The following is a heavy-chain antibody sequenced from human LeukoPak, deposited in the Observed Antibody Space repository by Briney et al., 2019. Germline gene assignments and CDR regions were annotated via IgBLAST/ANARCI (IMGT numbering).Heavy chain of an antibody. Sequence: GGSLRLSCAASGFTFSTYGMHWVRQAPGRGVEWVAVIPFDGSNKYYVDSVKGRFTISRDNSKNTLYLQMNSLRAEGTAVYYCARVPSSSWVYYFDYWGQGTLVTASS. CDR1: GFTFSTYG. D-gene: IGHD6-13*01. CDR3: ARVPSSSWVYYFDY. CDR2: IPFDGSNK. J-gene: IGHJ4*02. V-gene: IGHV3-30*03.